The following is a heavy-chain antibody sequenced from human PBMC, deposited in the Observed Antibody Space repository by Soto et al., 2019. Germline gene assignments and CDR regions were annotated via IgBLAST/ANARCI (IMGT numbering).Heavy chain of an antibody. J-gene: IGHJ4*02. CDR1: GFTFSSFA. V-gene: IGHV3-23*01. Sequence: GGSLRLSCAASGFTFSSFALSWVRQAPGKGLEWVSAISGSGDGTDYADSVKGRFTISRDNSKNTLYLQMNSLRVEDTAVYYCAGPGYSSQDYWGQGALVTVSS. D-gene: IGHD5-18*01. CDR3: AGPGYSSQDY. CDR2: ISGSGDGT.